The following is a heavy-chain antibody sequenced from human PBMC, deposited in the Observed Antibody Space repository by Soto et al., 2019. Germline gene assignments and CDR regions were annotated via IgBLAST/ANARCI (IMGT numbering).Heavy chain of an antibody. CDR2: IYYSGST. CDR1: GGSISSGDYY. CDR3: ARGKDDSGYLDKNFDY. D-gene: IGHD3-22*01. Sequence: PSETLSLTCTVSGGSISSGDYYWSWIRQPPGKGLEWIGYIYYSGSTYYNPSLKSRVTISVDTSKNQLSLKLSSVTAADTAVYYCARGKDDSGYLDKNFDYWGQGTLVTVSS. V-gene: IGHV4-30-4*01. J-gene: IGHJ4*02.